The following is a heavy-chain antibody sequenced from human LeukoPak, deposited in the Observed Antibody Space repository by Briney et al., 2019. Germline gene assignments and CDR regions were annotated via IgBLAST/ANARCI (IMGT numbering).Heavy chain of an antibody. J-gene: IGHJ4*02. CDR1: GLTVSSNY. CDR3: ASDDSAMFPDS. D-gene: IGHD5-18*01. V-gene: IGHV3-11*05. CDR2: ISRTSDYT. Sequence: GGSLRLSCAASGLTVSSNYMSWVRQAPGKGLEWVSYISRTSDYTNYADSVKGRFTISRDNAKNSLYLQMNSLRVEDTAVYYCASDDSAMFPDSWGQGTLVTVSS.